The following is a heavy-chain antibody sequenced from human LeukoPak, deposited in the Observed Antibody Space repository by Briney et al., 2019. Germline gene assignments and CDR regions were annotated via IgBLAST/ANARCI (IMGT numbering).Heavy chain of an antibody. D-gene: IGHD3-10*01. J-gene: IGHJ3*01. CDR1: GFTFAIHA. V-gene: IGHV3-23*01. CDR3: AKDSYVSGRPLHTFDA. Sequence: GGSLRLSCAASGFTFAIHAMTWVRQAPGKGLEWVSGISGDGASTHYAESVKGQFTISRDNSQNTLFLQVNSLRVEDTAIYYCAKDSYVSGRPLHTFDAWGQGTMVTVSS. CDR2: ISGDGAST.